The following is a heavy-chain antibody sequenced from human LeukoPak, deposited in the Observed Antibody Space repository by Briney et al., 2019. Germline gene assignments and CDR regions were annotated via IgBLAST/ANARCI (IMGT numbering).Heavy chain of an antibody. V-gene: IGHV1-24*01. Sequence: ASVKVSCKVSGYTLTELSMHWVRQAPGKGLEWMGGFDPEDGETIYAQKFQGRVTMTEDTSTDTAYMELSSLRSEDTAVYYCATINILRGGGYFDPWGQGTLVIVSS. CDR1: GYTLTELS. CDR2: FDPEDGET. D-gene: IGHD6-25*01. CDR3: ATINILRGGGYFDP. J-gene: IGHJ5*02.